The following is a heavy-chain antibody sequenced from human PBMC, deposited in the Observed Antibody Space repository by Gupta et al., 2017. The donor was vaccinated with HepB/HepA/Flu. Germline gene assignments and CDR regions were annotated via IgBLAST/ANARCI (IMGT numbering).Heavy chain of an antibody. D-gene: IGHD6-25*01. J-gene: IGHJ5*02. CDR1: GFSLTTTGVG. V-gene: IGHV2-5*01. CDR2: IQWNGGQ. CDR3: ASRRQVMKTGSNGCEP. Sequence: QITLKDSGPTLVKPTQTLTLTCTFSGFSLTTTGVGVGWIRQPPGKALEWLALIQWNGGQRFTPSLKNGLNTTTETFNSQVVLKMDKMDPLDTATYYGASRRQVMKTGSNGCEPWGQGILGTVSS.